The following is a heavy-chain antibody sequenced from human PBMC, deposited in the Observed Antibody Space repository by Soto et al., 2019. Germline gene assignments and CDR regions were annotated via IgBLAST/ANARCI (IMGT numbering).Heavy chain of an antibody. D-gene: IGHD3-3*01. CDR3: ARVLFGRGNWFDP. CDR2: IYYSGST. J-gene: IGHJ5*02. CDR1: GGSISSYY. Sequence: QVQLQESGPGLVKPSETLSLTCTVFGGSISSYYWGWIRPPPGKGLEWIGYIYYSGSTNYNPSLKSRVTISVDTSKNQFSLKLSSVTAADTAVYYCARVLFGRGNWFDPWGQGTLVTVSS. V-gene: IGHV4-59*01.